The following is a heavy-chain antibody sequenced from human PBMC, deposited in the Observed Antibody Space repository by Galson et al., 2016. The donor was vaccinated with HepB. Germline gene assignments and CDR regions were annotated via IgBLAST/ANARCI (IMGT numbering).Heavy chain of an antibody. D-gene: IGHD3-16*02. CDR1: GFNFSNAW. J-gene: IGHJ4*02. CDR3: TSYYDYVWGSSRQQYYFES. CDR2: IRSKTDGGTT. Sequence: SLRLSCAGSGFNFSNAWMSWVRQAPGKGLEWVGRIRSKTDGGTTDYAVPVKGRFTISRDDSKNTLYLEMNSLKTEDTAVYYCTSYYDYVWGSSRQQYYFESWGQGTLITVSS. V-gene: IGHV3-15*01.